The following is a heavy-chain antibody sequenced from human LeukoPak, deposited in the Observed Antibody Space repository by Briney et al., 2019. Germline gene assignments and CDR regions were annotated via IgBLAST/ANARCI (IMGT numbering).Heavy chain of an antibody. CDR2: IYYSGST. D-gene: IGHD4-17*01. CDR1: GGSVSSGSYY. J-gene: IGHJ4*02. CDR3: ARYQVDYGLS. Sequence: PSETLSLTCTVSGGSVSSGSYYWSWIRQPPGKGLEWIGYIYYSGSTNYNPSLKSRVTTPVDTSKNQFSLKLSSVTAADTAVYYCARYQVDYGLSWGQGTLVTVSS. V-gene: IGHV4-61*01.